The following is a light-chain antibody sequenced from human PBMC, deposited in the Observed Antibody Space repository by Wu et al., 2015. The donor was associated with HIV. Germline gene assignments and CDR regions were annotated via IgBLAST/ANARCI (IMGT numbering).Light chain of an antibody. V-gene: IGKV3-20*01. J-gene: IGKJ2*03. Sequence: EIVLTQSPGALSLSPGERATLSCRASQSVHSGYLAWYQQKPGQAPRLLIYGTSNRATGIPDRFSGSGSGTDFTLTISRLVPEDFALYYCQQYGNSPRYGFGQGTRL. CDR3: QQYGNSPRYG. CDR2: GTS. CDR1: QSVHSGY.